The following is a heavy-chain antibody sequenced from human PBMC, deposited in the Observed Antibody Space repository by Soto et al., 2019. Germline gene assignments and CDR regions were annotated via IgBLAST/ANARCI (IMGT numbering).Heavy chain of an antibody. V-gene: IGHV4-59*01. CDR2: IYNSGST. J-gene: IGHJ5*02. CDR1: GGSISSYY. D-gene: IGHD5-12*01. Sequence: SETLSLTCTVSGGSISSYYLSWIRQPPGKGLEWIGYIYNSGSTNYNPSLKGRVTISVDTSKNQFSLKLSSVTAADTAVYYCAREGYTDNWFDPWGQGTRVTVSS. CDR3: AREGYTDNWFDP.